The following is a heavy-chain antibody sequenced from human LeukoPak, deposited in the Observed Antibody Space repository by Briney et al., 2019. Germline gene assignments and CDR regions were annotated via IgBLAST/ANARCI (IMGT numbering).Heavy chain of an antibody. CDR3: ATSVRGTTIDY. D-gene: IGHD3-10*01. Sequence: SETLSLTCTVSGYSISSGYYWGWIRQPPGKGLEWIGSIYHSGSTYYNPSLKSRVTISVDTSKNQFSLKLSSVTAADTAVYYCATSVRGTTIDYWGQGTLVTVSS. CDR1: GYSISSGYY. J-gene: IGHJ4*02. CDR2: IYHSGST. V-gene: IGHV4-38-2*02.